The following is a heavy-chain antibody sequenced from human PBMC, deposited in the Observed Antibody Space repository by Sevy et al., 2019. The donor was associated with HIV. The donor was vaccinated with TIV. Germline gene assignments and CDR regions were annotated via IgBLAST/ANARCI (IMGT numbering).Heavy chain of an antibody. V-gene: IGHV1-69*13. J-gene: IGHJ6*02. CDR3: ARALRPSGVVTVGCYYGVDV. D-gene: IGHD3-3*01. CDR1: GGLFKSYG. Sequence: ASVKVSCKASGGLFKSYGISWVRQAPGRGLEWMGGITPSFGTSTYAQIFQERLTVTADESTNTVYMELSSLRSDDTAVYYCARALRPSGVVTVGCYYGVDVWGQGTTVTVSS. CDR2: ITPSFGTS.